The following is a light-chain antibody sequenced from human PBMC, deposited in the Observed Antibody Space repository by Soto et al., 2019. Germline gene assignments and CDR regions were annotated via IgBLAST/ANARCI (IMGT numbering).Light chain of an antibody. Sequence: QSAPTQPPSASGSPGQSVTFSCTGTSSDVGGYNYVSWYQQYPGKAPKLMIYEVSKRHSGVPDRFSGSKSGNTASLTVSGLQPEDEADYYCSSYAGSSTLVFGGGTKLTVL. V-gene: IGLV2-8*01. CDR2: EVS. J-gene: IGLJ2*01. CDR3: SSYAGSSTLV. CDR1: SSDVGGYNY.